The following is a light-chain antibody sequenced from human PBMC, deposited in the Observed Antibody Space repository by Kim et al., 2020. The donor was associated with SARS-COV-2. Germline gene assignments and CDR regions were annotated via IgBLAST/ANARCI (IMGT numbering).Light chain of an antibody. J-gene: IGKJ1*01. CDR1: QDISSS. V-gene: IGKV1-27*01. Sequence: ASVGDRVTITCRASQDISSSLAWYQQRPGKVPNLLIYAASTLQSGVPSRFRCSGSGTEFTLTISSLQPEDVATYYCQKYDSAPWTFGPGTKVDIK. CDR3: QKYDSAPWT. CDR2: AAS.